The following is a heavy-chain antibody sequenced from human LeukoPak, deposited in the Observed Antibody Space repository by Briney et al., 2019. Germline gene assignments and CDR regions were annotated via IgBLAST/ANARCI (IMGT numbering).Heavy chain of an antibody. CDR3: AREYCSGGSCVYY. CDR1: GGSISSYY. D-gene: IGHD2-15*01. CDR2: IYYSGST. V-gene: IGHV4-59*01. J-gene: IGHJ4*02. Sequence: PSETLSLTCTVSGGSISSYYWSWIRQPPGKGLEWIGYIYYSGSTNYNPSLKSRVTISVDTSKNQFSLKLSSVTAADTAVYYCAREYCSGGSCVYYWGQGTLVTVSS.